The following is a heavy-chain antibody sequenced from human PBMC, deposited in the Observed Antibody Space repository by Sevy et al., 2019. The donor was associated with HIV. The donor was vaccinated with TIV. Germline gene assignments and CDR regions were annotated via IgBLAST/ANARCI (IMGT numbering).Heavy chain of an antibody. D-gene: IGHD4-17*01. CDR2: ISGSDNTM. CDR1: GFTFSDYY. V-gene: IGHV3-11*01. CDR3: ARDHVKDGDLGDYYYFAMDV. Sequence: GGSLRLSCVASGFTFSDYYMSWIRQAPGKGLERISYISGSDNTMYYADSVKGRFSISRDNAKNSLYLQMSSLRAEDTAVYFCARDHVKDGDLGDYYYFAMDVWGQGTTVTVSS. J-gene: IGHJ6*02.